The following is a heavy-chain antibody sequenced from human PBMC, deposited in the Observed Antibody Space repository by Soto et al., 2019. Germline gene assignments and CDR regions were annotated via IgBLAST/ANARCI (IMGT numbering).Heavy chain of an antibody. CDR3: ARDRDWNLDY. CDR2: IYIDDT. CDR1: GYTFSSYG. J-gene: IGHJ4*02. D-gene: IGHD1-1*01. Sequence: QVQLVQSGAEVKKPGASVKVSCKASGYTFSSYGFSWMRQAPGQGLEWMGWIYIDDTKYAENFQGXVXMXXDTSTRPVYMELSSLTSDDTAVYYCARDRDWNLDYWGQGTLVTVSS. V-gene: IGHV1-18*01.